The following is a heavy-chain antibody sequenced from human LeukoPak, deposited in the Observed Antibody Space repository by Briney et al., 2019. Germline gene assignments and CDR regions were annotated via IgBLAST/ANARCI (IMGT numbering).Heavy chain of an antibody. CDR2: IIPNFGTS. Sequence: ASVKVSCKASGGTFSNYAITWVRQAPGQGLEWMGGIIPNFGTSNYAQKFQGRVTMTEDSSTDTAYMELSSLRSEDTAVYFCATVRPYYDTSGPYYFDYWGQGTLVTVSS. D-gene: IGHD3-22*01. CDR1: GGTFSNYA. J-gene: IGHJ4*02. CDR3: ATVRPYYDTSGPYYFDY. V-gene: IGHV1-69*13.